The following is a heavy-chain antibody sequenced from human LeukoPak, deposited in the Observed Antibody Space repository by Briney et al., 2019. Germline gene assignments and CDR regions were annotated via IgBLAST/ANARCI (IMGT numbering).Heavy chain of an antibody. Sequence: PGGSLRLSCAASGFTFSSNGMHWVRQAPGKGLEWVALIYYDGSHKYYVDSVKGRFTISRDNSNNMLYLQMNSLRAEDTAVYYCARDLLYSGAYSWYFDLWGRGTPVTVSS. CDR3: ARDLLYSGAYSWYFDL. V-gene: IGHV3-33*01. CDR1: GFTFSSNG. D-gene: IGHD1-26*01. J-gene: IGHJ2*01. CDR2: IYYDGSHK.